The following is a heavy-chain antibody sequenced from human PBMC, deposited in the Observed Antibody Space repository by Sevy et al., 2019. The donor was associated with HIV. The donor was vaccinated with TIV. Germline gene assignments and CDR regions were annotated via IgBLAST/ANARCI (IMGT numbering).Heavy chain of an antibody. D-gene: IGHD3-9*01. CDR1: GFTFSSYW. J-gene: IGHJ3*02. Sequence: GGSLRLSCAASGFTFSSYWMSWVRQAPGKGLEWVANIKQDGSEKYYVDSVKGRFTISRDNAKNSLYLQMNSRRAEDTAVYYCARDDNYYILTGYHDAFDIWGQGTMVTVSS. CDR3: ARDDNYYILTGYHDAFDI. CDR2: IKQDGSEK. V-gene: IGHV3-7*01.